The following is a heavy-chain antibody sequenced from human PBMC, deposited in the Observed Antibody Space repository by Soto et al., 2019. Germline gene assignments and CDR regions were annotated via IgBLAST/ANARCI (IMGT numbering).Heavy chain of an antibody. CDR3: ARGVMDGDYYYYYYMDV. CDR1: GFTFSSYG. CDR2: IWYDGSNK. J-gene: IGHJ6*03. Sequence: QVQLVESGGGVVQPGRSLRLSCAASGFTFSSYGMHWVRQAPGKGLEWVAVIWYDGSNKYYADSVKGRFTISRDNSKNTLYLQMNSLRAEDTAVYYCARGVMDGDYYYYYYMDVWGKGTTVTVSS. V-gene: IGHV3-33*01. D-gene: IGHD4-17*01.